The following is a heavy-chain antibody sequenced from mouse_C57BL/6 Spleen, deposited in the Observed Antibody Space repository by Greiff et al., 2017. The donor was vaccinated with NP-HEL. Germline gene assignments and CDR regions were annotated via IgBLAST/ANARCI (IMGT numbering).Heavy chain of an antibody. CDR1: GFTFSDYG. J-gene: IGHJ2*01. Sequence: EVQGVESGGGLVKPGGSLKLSCAASGFTFSDYGMHWVRQAPEKGLEWVAYISSGGSSIYYADTVKGRFTISRDNAKNTLFLQMTSLRSEDTAMYYCARSRAGTPFDYWGQGTTLTVSS. CDR2: ISSGGSSI. D-gene: IGHD3-1*01. CDR3: ARSRAGTPFDY. V-gene: IGHV5-17*01.